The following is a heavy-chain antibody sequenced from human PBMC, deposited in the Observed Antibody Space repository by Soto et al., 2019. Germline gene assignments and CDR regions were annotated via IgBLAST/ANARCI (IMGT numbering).Heavy chain of an antibody. D-gene: IGHD2-21*02. CDR1: GGSISTDHYH. V-gene: IGHV4-30-4*01. Sequence: QVQLQESGPGLVRPSQTLSLTCTVSGGSISTDHYHWTWIRQAPGKGLEWIGYIHYSGSIQFNPSLQMRVSMSVDTSKNLFSLRLSCVTAPDTAVYFCAREDDGGDRDYYGLDVWGQGTTVTVSS. J-gene: IGHJ6*02. CDR2: IHYSGSI. CDR3: AREDDGGDRDYYGLDV.